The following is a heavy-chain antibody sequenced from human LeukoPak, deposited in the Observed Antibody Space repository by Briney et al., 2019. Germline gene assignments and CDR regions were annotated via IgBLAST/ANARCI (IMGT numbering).Heavy chain of an antibody. Sequence: ASVKVSCKASGYTFTGYYMHWVRQAPGQGLEWMGWINPNSGGTNYAQKFQGRATMTRDTSISTAYMELSRLRSDDTAVYYCASSGYSNFWSGYYHHFDYWGQGTLVTVSS. J-gene: IGHJ4*02. CDR2: INPNSGGT. CDR1: GYTFTGYY. CDR3: ASSGYSNFWSGYYHHFDY. D-gene: IGHD3-3*01. V-gene: IGHV1-2*02.